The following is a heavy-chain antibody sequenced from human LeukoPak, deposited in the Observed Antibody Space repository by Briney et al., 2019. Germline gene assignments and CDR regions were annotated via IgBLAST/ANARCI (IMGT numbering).Heavy chain of an antibody. CDR3: ARGVNYYYYYMDV. CDR1: GGTFSSYA. J-gene: IGHJ6*03. Sequence: ASVKVSCKASGGTFSSYAISWVRQAPGQGLEWMGGINPNSGGTNYAQKFQGRVTMTRDTSISTAYMELSRPRSDDTAVYYCARGVNYYYYYMDVWGKGTTVTVSS. CDR2: INPNSGGT. V-gene: IGHV1-2*02. D-gene: IGHD3-22*01.